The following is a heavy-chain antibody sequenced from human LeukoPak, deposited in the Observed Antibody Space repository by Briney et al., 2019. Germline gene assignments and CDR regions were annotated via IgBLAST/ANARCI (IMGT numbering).Heavy chain of an antibody. V-gene: IGHV4-38-2*02. J-gene: IGHJ4*02. CDR3: ARSGTGWFEDY. D-gene: IGHD6-19*01. CDR1: GYSISSGYY. CDR2: ILHSGTT. Sequence: SETLSLTCTVSGYSISSGYYWGWIRQPPGKGLEWIGGILHSGTTYYNPSLKSRVIISVDTSKNQFSLKLSSVTAADTAVYYCARSGTGWFEDYWGQGTLVTVSS.